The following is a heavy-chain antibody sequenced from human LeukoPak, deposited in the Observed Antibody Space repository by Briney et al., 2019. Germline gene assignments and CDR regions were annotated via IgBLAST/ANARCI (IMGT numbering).Heavy chain of an antibody. CDR3: ARHGIYSSSNFDY. CDR2: IFDSGST. J-gene: IGHJ4*02. Sequence: SETLSLTCTVSGGSISSSSYYWGWIPRPPGKVLVSIGSIFDSGSTYSNPSLKRRLTISVDTSKSQFSLKLSSVTAADTAVYYCARHGIYSSSNFDYWGQGALVTVSS. V-gene: IGHV4-39*01. D-gene: IGHD6-6*01. CDR1: GGSISSSSYY.